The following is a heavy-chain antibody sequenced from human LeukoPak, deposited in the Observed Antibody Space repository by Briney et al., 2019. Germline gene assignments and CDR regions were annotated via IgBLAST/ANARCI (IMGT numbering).Heavy chain of an antibody. V-gene: IGHV3-23*01. Sequence: GGSLRLSCAASGSTFSSYTMSWVRQAPGKGLEWVSTITTSDGNTYYADSVKGRFTVSRDNSKNTLFLQMNSLRAEDTAVYYCAKDGGLWVSAHWGDSWGRGTLVTVSS. CDR1: GSTFSSYT. CDR2: ITTSDGNT. D-gene: IGHD7-27*01. CDR3: AKDGGLWVSAHWGDS. J-gene: IGHJ4*02.